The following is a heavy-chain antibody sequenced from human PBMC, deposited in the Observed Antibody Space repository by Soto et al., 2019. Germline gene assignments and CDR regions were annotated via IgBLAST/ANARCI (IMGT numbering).Heavy chain of an antibody. V-gene: IGHV3-23*01. CDR3: ASHTYYDYCNGDLDGFDV. D-gene: IGHD3-3*01. CDR2: ISGNGGST. Sequence: EVQLLESGGGLVQPGGSLRLSCAASGVTFNTHAMNWVRPAPGKGLEWVSAISGNGGSTYYEDSVQGRFPISRHNSENRLPLQMNSLRAEDTAVYYCASHTYYDYCNGDLDGFDVWCQGTTVTVSS. CDR1: GVTFNTHA. J-gene: IGHJ6*02.